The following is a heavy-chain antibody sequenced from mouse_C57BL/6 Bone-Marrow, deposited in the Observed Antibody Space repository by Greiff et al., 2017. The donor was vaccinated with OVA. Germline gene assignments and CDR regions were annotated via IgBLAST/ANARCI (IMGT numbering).Heavy chain of an antibody. CDR3: ARKGDRSTMVRQGFAY. CDR2: ILPGSGST. V-gene: IGHV1-9*01. CDR1: GYTFTGYW. Sequence: QVQLQQSGAELMKPGASVKLSCKATGYTFTGYWIEWVKQRPVHGLEWIGEILPGSGSTNYNEKFKGKATFTADTSSNTAYMQLSSLTTEDSAIYYCARKGDRSTMVRQGFAYWGQGTLVTVSA. D-gene: IGHD2-1*01. J-gene: IGHJ3*01.